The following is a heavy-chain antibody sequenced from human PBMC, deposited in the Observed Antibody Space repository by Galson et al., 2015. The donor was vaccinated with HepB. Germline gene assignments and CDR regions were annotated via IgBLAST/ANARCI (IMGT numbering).Heavy chain of an antibody. CDR2: ISSSSSTI. J-gene: IGHJ6*02. Sequence: SLRLSCAASGFTFSNYNMNWVRQAPGKGLEWVSYISSSSSTIYYADSVKGRFTISRDNAKNSLYLQMNSLRAEDTAVYYCAGAPKTYYYYGMDVWGQGTTVTVSS. CDR3: AGAPKTYYYYGMDV. V-gene: IGHV3-48*04. CDR1: GFTFSNYN.